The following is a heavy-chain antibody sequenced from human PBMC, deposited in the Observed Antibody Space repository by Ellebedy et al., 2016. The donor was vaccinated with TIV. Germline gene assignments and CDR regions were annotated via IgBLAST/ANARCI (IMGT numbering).Heavy chain of an antibody. CDR3: ARDPKYRCWYQFDF. J-gene: IGHJ4*02. V-gene: IGHV3-20*04. Sequence: GESLKISCAASGFHFDDHGMSWVRQVPGKGLQWVSGITRNGENTGYADSVKGRFTISRDNAEKFVYLQMNSLRVEDTALYYCARDPKYRCWYQFDFWGQGALVIVSS. D-gene: IGHD6-13*01. CDR2: ITRNGENT. CDR1: GFHFDDHG.